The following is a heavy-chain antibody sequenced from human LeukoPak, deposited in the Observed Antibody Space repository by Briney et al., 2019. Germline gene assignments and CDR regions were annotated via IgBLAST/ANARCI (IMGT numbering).Heavy chain of an antibody. CDR1: GGYVTNSY. CDR2: IYTSENT. J-gene: IGHJ4*02. Sequence: SETLSLTCTVSGGYVTNSYWSWIRQPAGKGLEWIGRIYTSENTKYNPSLESRVTMSVDTSKNQFSLKLTSVTAADTAVYYCARGGCSRTSCYPLDYWGQGTLVTVSS. CDR3: ARGGCSRTSCYPLDY. V-gene: IGHV4-4*07. D-gene: IGHD2-2*01.